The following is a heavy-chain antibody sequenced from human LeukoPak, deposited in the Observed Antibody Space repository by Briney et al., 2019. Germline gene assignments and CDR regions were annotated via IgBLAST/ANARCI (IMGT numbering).Heavy chain of an antibody. D-gene: IGHD4-17*01. V-gene: IGHV4-34*01. CDR1: GGSFSGYY. CDR3: AGTTVTPYFDY. Sequence: SETLSLTCAVYGGSFSGYYWSWIRQPPGKGLERIGEINHSGSTNYNPSLKSRVTISVDTSKNQFSLKLSSVTAADTAVYYCAGTTVTPYFDYWGQGTLVTVSS. J-gene: IGHJ4*02. CDR2: INHSGST.